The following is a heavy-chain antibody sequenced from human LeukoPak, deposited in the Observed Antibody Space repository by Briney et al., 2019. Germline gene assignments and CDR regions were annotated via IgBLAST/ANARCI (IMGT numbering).Heavy chain of an antibody. Sequence: SETLSLNCTVAGGSISTYYWSWIRPPPGKGLEWIGYIYYSGSANYNPSLKSRVTMSVDTSKNQFSLDLSSVTAADTAVYFCARDYSNYIMDYWGHGILVTVSS. CDR3: ARDYSNYIMDY. D-gene: IGHD4-11*01. CDR2: IYYSGSA. CDR1: GGSISTYY. V-gene: IGHV4-59*01. J-gene: IGHJ4*01.